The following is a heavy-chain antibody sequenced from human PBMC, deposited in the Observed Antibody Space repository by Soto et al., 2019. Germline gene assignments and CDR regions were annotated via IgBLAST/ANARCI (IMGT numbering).Heavy chain of an antibody. CDR1: GFSFSNYA. D-gene: IGHD3-16*01. CDR2: IESSGRAT. V-gene: IGHV3-23*05. CDR3: AKGDGGYFDH. J-gene: IGHJ4*02. Sequence: EVQLLESGGGLVQPGGSLRLSCIASGFSFSNYAMIWVRQAPGKGPEWVSSIESSGRATYYADAVKGRFTISRDDSKNAVYLQMNSLRGEDTAVYFCAKGDGGYFDHWGQGRLVTVSS.